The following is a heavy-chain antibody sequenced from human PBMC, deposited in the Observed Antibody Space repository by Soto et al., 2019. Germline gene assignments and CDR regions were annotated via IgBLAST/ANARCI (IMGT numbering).Heavy chain of an antibody. Sequence: QVQLQESGPGLVKPSQTLSLTCTVSGGSISSGGYYWSWIRQHPGKGLEWIGYIYYSGSTNYNPSLKRRVNISVDPTKNQFPLKLSSVTAADTAVYYCARDRSVPPGFDPWGQGTLVTVSS. D-gene: IGHD2-2*01. CDR1: GGSISSGGYY. V-gene: IGHV4-31*03. CDR3: ARDRSVPPGFDP. CDR2: IYYSGST. J-gene: IGHJ5*02.